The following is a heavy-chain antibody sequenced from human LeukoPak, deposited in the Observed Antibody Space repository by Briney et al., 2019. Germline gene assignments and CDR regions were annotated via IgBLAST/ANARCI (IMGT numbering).Heavy chain of an antibody. Sequence: GGSLRLSCAASGFTFSSYAMGWVRQAPGKGLEWVSAISGSGGSTYYADSVKGRFTISRDNSKNTLYLQMNSLRAEDTAVYYCAKLLWFGEEYYYGMDVWGQGTTVTVSS. CDR3: AKLLWFGEEYYYGMDV. D-gene: IGHD3-10*01. V-gene: IGHV3-23*01. CDR1: GFTFSSYA. J-gene: IGHJ6*02. CDR2: ISGSGGST.